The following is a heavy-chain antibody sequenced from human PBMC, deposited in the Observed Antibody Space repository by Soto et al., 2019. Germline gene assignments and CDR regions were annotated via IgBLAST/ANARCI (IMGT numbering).Heavy chain of an antibody. J-gene: IGHJ6*04. CDR1: GYSFTRYG. V-gene: IGHV1-18*01. CDR2: INTYNGNT. Sequence: QVQLVQSRAEVKNPGASVKVSCKASGYSFTRYGIAWARQAPGQGLEWMGWINTYNGNTNYAQNLQGTVTLSTNSSTSTAYMEPANLRSNEASIYYCAIVDVYVPPSPQDVWGKGNTVLVSP. D-gene: IGHD3-16*01. CDR3: AIVDVYVPPSPQDV.